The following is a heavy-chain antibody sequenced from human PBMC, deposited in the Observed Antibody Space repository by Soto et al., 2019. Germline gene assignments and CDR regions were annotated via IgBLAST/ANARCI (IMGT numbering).Heavy chain of an antibody. CDR1: GFTFSSYG. V-gene: IGHV3-33*01. Sequence: GGSLRLSCAASGFTFSSYGMHWVRQAPGKGLEWVAVIWYDGSNKYYADSVKGRFTISRDNPKNTLYLQMNSLRAEDTAVYYCARDGGTGSYFEYWGQGTLVTVSS. CDR2: IWYDGSNK. J-gene: IGHJ4*02. D-gene: IGHD1-26*01. CDR3: ARDGGTGSYFEY.